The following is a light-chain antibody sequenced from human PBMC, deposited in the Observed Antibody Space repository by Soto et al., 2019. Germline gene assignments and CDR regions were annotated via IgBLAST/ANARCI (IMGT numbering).Light chain of an antibody. Sequence: DIQMTQSPSSLSASVGDRVTITCQASQDIKNYLNWYQQKSGKAPQILIYDASTLKSGVPSRFSASGSGTEFTLIISSLQPDDFATYYCQQYTSYSWTFGQGTKVDIK. J-gene: IGKJ1*01. V-gene: IGKV1-5*01. CDR2: DAS. CDR1: QDIKNY. CDR3: QQYTSYSWT.